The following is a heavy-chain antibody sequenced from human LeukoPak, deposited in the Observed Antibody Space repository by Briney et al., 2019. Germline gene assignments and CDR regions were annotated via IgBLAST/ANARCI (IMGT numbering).Heavy chain of an antibody. V-gene: IGHV1-69*13. CDR3: ARESSFYTGTFDY. CDR1: GGTFSSYA. Sequence: SVKVSCTASGGTFSSYAISWVRQAPGQGLEWMGGIIPIFGTANYAQKFQGRVTIIADESTSTAYMELSSLRSEDTAVYYCARESSFYTGTFDYWGQGTLVTVSS. J-gene: IGHJ4*02. CDR2: IIPIFGTA. D-gene: IGHD2/OR15-2a*01.